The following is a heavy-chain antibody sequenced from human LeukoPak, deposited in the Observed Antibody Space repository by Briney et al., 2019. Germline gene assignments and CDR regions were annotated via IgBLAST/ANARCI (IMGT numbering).Heavy chain of an antibody. J-gene: IGHJ4*02. Sequence: ASVKVSCKASGYTFTSYAMHWVRQAPGQRLEWMGWINAGNGNTKYSQKFQGRVTITRDTSASTAYMELSSLRSVDTAVYYCASGYSSSSATDYWGQGTLVTVSS. CDR3: ASGYSSSSATDY. CDR2: INAGNGNT. CDR1: GYTFTSYA. V-gene: IGHV1-3*01. D-gene: IGHD6-6*01.